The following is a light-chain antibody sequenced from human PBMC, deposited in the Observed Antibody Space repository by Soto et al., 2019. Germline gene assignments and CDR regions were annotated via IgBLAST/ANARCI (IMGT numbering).Light chain of an antibody. CDR3: QQRARGVT. J-gene: IGKJ4*02. V-gene: IGKV3-11*01. Sequence: EVVLTQSPATLSLSPGERATLSCRASQSSTTYLNWYQHKPGQAPRLLIYDTSHRATGVPARFSGSGSGTDFTLTISSLESEDCAVYLCQQRARGVTCGGGTTVEIK. CDR1: QSSTTY. CDR2: DTS.